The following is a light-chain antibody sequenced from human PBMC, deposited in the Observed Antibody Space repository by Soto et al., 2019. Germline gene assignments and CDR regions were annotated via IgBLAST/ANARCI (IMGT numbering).Light chain of an antibody. Sequence: QSVLTQSSSASASLGSSVKLTCTLSSGHSSYIIAWHQQQPGKAPRYLMKLGRSGSYNKGSGVPDRFSGSSSGADRYLTISNLQFEDEADYYCETWDSNTRVFGGGTKLTVL. CDR1: SGHSSYI. CDR3: ETWDSNTRV. CDR2: LGRSGSY. V-gene: IGLV4-60*02. J-gene: IGLJ2*01.